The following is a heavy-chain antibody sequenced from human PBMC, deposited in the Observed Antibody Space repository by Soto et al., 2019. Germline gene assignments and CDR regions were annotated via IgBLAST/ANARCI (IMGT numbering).Heavy chain of an antibody. J-gene: IGHJ4*02. D-gene: IGHD1-20*01. CDR2: INPSGGST. V-gene: IGHV1-46*03. Sequence: ASVKVSCKASGYTFTSYYMHWVRQAPGQGLERIGIINPSGGSTSYAQKFQGRVTMTKDTSTSTVYMELSSLRSEDTAVYYCARFGFNNWNDSGYWGQGTLVTVSS. CDR1: GYTFTSYY. CDR3: ARFGFNNWNDSGY.